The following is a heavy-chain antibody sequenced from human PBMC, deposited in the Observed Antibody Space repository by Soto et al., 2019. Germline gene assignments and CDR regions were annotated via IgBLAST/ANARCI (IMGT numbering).Heavy chain of an antibody. Sequence: LGESLKISCKGSGYSFAGYWIGWVRLMPGKGLEWLGIIYPGDSDTRFSPSFQGHVTISADKSINTAYLQWSSLRASDTAMYYCARLSYYDSNGFPLGFQHWGQGTLVTVSS. CDR1: GYSFAGYW. J-gene: IGHJ1*01. CDR3: ARLSYYDSNGFPLGFQH. V-gene: IGHV5-51*01. CDR2: IYPGDSDT. D-gene: IGHD3-22*01.